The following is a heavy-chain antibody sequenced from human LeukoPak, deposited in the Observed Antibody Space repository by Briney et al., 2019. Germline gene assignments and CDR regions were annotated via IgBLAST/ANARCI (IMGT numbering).Heavy chain of an antibody. CDR2: IWYDGSNK. V-gene: IGHV3-33*01. J-gene: IGHJ4*02. D-gene: IGHD3-22*01. CDR1: GFTFSSYG. Sequence: GGSLRLSCAASGFTFSSYGMHWVRQAPGKGLEWVAVIWYDGSNKYYADSVKGRFTISRDNSKNTLYLQMNSLRAEDTAVYYCARDGRDDSSGYYVDYWGQGTLVTVSS. CDR3: ARDGRDDSSGYYVDY.